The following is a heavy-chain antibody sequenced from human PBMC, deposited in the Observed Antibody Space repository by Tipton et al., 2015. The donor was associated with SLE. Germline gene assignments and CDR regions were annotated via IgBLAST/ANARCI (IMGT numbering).Heavy chain of an antibody. J-gene: IGHJ2*01. CDR2: IYYSGST. CDR1: GGSFSGYY. CDR3: ARAEQLADYWYFDL. Sequence: TLSLTCAVYGGSFSGYYWSWIRQPPGKGLEWIGYIYYSGSTNYNPSLKSRVTISVDTSKNQFSLKLSSVTAADTAVYYCARAEQLADYWYFDLWGRGTLVTVSS. V-gene: IGHV4-59*01. D-gene: IGHD6-6*01.